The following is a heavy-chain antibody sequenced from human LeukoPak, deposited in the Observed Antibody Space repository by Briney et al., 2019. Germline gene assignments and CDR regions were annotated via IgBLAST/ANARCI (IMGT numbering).Heavy chain of an antibody. V-gene: IGHV4-59*01. CDR2: IYYSGST. Sequence: SETLSLTCTVSGGSISSYYWSWIRQPPGKGLEWIGYIYYSGSTNYNPSLKSRVTISVDTSKNQFSLKLSSVTAADTAVYYCARMGYYCYGMDVWGQGTTVTVSS. J-gene: IGHJ6*02. D-gene: IGHD5-24*01. CDR3: ARMGYYCYGMDV. CDR1: GGSISSYY.